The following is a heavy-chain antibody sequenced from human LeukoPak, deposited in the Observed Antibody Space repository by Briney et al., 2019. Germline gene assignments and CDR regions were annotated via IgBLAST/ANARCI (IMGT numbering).Heavy chain of an antibody. D-gene: IGHD4/OR15-4a*01. J-gene: IGHJ4*01. V-gene: IGHV1-46*01. CDR1: GYRFTSYQ. Sequence: ASVKVSCKASGYRFTSYQIHWVRQAPGQGLEWMGIINPSGGSTGYAQKFQGRLTLTSDTSTRTVYMELSNVRSEDTAVYYCARAVDYPTYSFDFWGHGSLVTVST. CDR2: INPSGGST. CDR3: ARAVDYPTYSFDF.